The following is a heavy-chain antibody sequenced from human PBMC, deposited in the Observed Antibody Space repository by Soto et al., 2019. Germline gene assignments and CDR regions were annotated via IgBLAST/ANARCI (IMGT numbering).Heavy chain of an antibody. CDR1: GYTFTSYA. D-gene: IGHD3-9*01. J-gene: IGHJ4*02. CDR2: INAGNGNT. CDR3: ARGTAGYDILTGLDY. V-gene: IGHV1-3*01. Sequence: QVQLVQSGAEVKKPGASVKVSCKASGYTFTSYAMHWVREAPGQRLEWMGWINAGNGNTKYSQKFQGRVTITRDTSASTAYMELSSLRSEDTAVSYCARGTAGYDILTGLDYWGQGTLVTVSS.